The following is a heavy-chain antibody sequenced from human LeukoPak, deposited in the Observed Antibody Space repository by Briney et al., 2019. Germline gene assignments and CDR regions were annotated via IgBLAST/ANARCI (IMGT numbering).Heavy chain of an antibody. J-gene: IGHJ6*03. D-gene: IGHD2/OR15-2a*01. CDR2: ISSSGST. Sequence: PSETLSLTCTVSGGSISSHYWIWIRQSPEKGLEWIGDISSSGSTGYHPSLRSRVTISLDTSKNQFSLNLSSVTAADTAVYYCARGALRGFYAFFYMDVWGKGTTVTVSS. CDR3: ARGALRGFYAFFYMDV. V-gene: IGHV4-59*11. CDR1: GGSISSHY.